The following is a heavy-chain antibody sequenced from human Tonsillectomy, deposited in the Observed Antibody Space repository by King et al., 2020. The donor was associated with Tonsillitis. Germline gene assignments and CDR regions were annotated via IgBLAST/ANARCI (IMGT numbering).Heavy chain of an antibody. CDR1: GYTFTSYD. J-gene: IGHJ5*02. CDR2: INPNSGNT. CDR3: AVGSSGWYWFDP. D-gene: IGHD6-19*01. V-gene: IGHV1-8*01. Sequence: VQLVESGAEVKKPGASVKVSCKASGYTFTSYDINWVRQATGQGLEWMGWINPNSGNTGYAQKFQGRVTMTRNTSISTAYMELSSLRSEDTAVYYCAVGSSGWYWFDPWGQGTLVTVSS.